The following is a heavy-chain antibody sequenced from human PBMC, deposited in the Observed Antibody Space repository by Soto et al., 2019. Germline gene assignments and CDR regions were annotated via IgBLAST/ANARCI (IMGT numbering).Heavy chain of an antibody. J-gene: IGHJ5*02. CDR3: ARDGGSYAFDP. V-gene: IGHV3-64*01. Sequence: PGGSLRLSCASSGFTFRNYAMHWVRQAPGKGLEYVSAISTNGDTTYYANSVKGRFTISRDNSKNTVYLQMGSLRTEDMAVYYCARDGGSYAFDPWGQGTLVTVSS. CDR2: ISTNGDTT. CDR1: GFTFRNYA. D-gene: IGHD3-16*01.